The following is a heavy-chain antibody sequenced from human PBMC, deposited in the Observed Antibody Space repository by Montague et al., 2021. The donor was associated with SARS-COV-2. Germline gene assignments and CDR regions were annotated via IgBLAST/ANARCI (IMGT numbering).Heavy chain of an antibody. D-gene: IGHD4-23*01. J-gene: IGHJ5*02. CDR3: ARDRGDIYGGNSAWFDP. Sequence: SETLSLTCTVSGASISTGSDYWTWIRQRPGRGLEWIGNFYYSGGSTYNPSLKSRVTISADTSKDLFPLTLKSVTASDTAVYYCARDRGDIYGGNSAWFDPWGQGTLVTVSS. CDR2: FYYSGGS. V-gene: IGHV4-61*03. CDR1: GASISTGSDY.